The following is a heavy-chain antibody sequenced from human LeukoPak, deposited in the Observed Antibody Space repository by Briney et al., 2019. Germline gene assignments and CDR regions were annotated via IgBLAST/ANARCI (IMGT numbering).Heavy chain of an antibody. D-gene: IGHD1-26*01. J-gene: IGHJ4*02. CDR2: LYSGGSI. V-gene: IGHV3-66*01. CDR1: GFTVSSSY. Sequence: GGSLRLSCAGSGFTVSSSYMSWVRQAPGRGLEWVSILYSGGSIFYADSVKGRFTIPRDISKNMLHLQMNSLRADDTAVYYCARSSISSYYEDWGQGTLVTVSS. CDR3: ARSSISSYYED.